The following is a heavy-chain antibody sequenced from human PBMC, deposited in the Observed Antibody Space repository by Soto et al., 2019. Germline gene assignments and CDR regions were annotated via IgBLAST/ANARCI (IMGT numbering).Heavy chain of an antibody. D-gene: IGHD6-13*01. CDR3: ARAMYSSNWFDP. J-gene: IGHJ5*02. CDR2: IWYDGSNK. CDR1: GFTFISYG. Sequence: PGGSLRLSCAAAGFTFISYGMHLVRQAPGKGLEWVAVIWYDGSNKYYADSVKGRFTISRDNSKNTLYLQMNSLRAEDTAVYYCARAMYSSNWFDPWGQGTLVTVSS. V-gene: IGHV3-33*01.